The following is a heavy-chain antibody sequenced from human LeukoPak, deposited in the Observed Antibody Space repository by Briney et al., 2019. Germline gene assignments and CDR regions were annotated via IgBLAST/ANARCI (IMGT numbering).Heavy chain of an antibody. CDR3: ARDIVVVPDEYYFDY. D-gene: IGHD2-2*01. V-gene: IGHV3-20*04. Sequence: GGSLRLFCAPSGFTFDDYGMSWGRQAPGKRLGWVSGINWNGGSTGYADSVKGRFTISRDNAKNSLYLQMNSLRAEDTALYYCARDIVVVPDEYYFDYWGQGTLVTVSS. CDR2: INWNGGST. J-gene: IGHJ4*02. CDR1: GFTFDDYG.